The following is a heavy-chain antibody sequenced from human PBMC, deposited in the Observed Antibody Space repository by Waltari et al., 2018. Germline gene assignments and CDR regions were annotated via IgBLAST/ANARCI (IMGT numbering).Heavy chain of an antibody. CDR3: ASCFSTSCRISYYFYMDV. Sequence: QVQLVQSGAEVKKAGSSVKVSCMASGVTFSSNPVSWVRQAPGRGLEWVGGVIPCVGTAKYAQKVQGRVTITADRCTSTADMEMTSLRSDDTAVYYWASCFSTSCRISYYFYMDVWGQGTTVTVSS. CDR1: GVTFSSNP. J-gene: IGHJ6*02. V-gene: IGHV1-69*14. D-gene: IGHD3-3*01. CDR2: VIPCVGTA.